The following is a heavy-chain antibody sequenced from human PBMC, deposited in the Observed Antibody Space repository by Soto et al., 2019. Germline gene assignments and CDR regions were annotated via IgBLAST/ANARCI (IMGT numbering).Heavy chain of an antibody. CDR1: GFTFTSYA. CDR3: AKIYRSCTYTNCYSRSPPDS. Sequence: EVQLLQSGGGLVQPGGSLRLSCVASGFTFTSYAMTWVRQLPGKGLEWVSSVTNTGGITHYANSVKGRFTISRDNSKNTLYMQMNSLRAEDTAMYYCAKIYRSCTYTNCYSRSPPDSWGQGTLVIVSA. V-gene: IGHV3-23*01. J-gene: IGHJ5*01. CDR2: VTNTGGIT. D-gene: IGHD2-15*01.